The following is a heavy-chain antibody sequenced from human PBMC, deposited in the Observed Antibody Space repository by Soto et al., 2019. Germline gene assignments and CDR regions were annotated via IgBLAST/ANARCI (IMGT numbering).Heavy chain of an antibody. J-gene: IGHJ4*02. D-gene: IGHD5-12*01. CDR3: ASPLRGYGNFDY. CDR1: GFTFSSYW. V-gene: IGHV3-74*01. Sequence: GGSLRLSCAASGFTFSSYWMHWVRQAPGKGLVWVSRINSDGSSTSYADSVKGRFTISRDNAKNTLYLQMNSLRAEDTAVYYCASPLRGYGNFDYWGQGTLVTVSS. CDR2: INSDGSST.